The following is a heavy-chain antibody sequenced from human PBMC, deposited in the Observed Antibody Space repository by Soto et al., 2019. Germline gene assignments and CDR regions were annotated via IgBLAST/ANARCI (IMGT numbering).Heavy chain of an antibody. CDR3: ARVGQKWELPYTIPPNY. J-gene: IGHJ4*02. CDR1: GFPCMNPW. CDR2: IKSKTDGGTT. V-gene: IGHV3-15*07. D-gene: IGHD1-26*01. Sequence: GGDHRLSSAGAGFPCMNPWMNWVRQTQGKGMEWVGRIKSKTDGGTTDYAAPVKGRFTISRDDSKNTLYLQMNSLKTEDTAVYYCARVGQKWELPYTIPPNYWGQGT.